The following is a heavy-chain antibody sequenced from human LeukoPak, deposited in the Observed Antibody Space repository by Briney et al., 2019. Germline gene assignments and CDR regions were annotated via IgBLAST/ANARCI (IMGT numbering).Heavy chain of an antibody. CDR2: ISASGGST. D-gene: IGHD1-1*01. J-gene: IGHJ4*02. CDR1: GFTFSNSA. Sequence: GGSLRLSCAASGFTFSNSAMSWVRQAPGKGLEWVSAISASGGSTHYADSVKGRFTISRDNSKNTLYLQMNSLRAEDTAVYYCPKAPGGNWYVGYYWGQGTLVTVSS. CDR3: PKAPGGNWYVGYY. V-gene: IGHV3-23*01.